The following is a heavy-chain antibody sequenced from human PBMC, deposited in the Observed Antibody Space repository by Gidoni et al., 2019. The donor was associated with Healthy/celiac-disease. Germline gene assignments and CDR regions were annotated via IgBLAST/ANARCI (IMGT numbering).Heavy chain of an antibody. D-gene: IGHD3-16*01. V-gene: IGHV1-69*01. Sequence: QVQLVQSGAEGKKPGASVKVCCKDSGGTFSSDAISWVRPAPGPGLEWMGGIIPIFGTANYAQKFPGSVTIPADESTSTAYMELSSLRSEDTAVYYCARMLHDAFDIWGQGTMVTVSS. CDR1: GGTFSSDA. J-gene: IGHJ3*02. CDR2: IIPIFGTA. CDR3: ARMLHDAFDI.